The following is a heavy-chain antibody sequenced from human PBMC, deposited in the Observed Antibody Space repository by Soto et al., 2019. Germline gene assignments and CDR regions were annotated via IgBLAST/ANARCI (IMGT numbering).Heavy chain of an antibody. D-gene: IGHD2-2*01. CDR1: GWTFSSYA. CDR2: IIPIFGTA. CDR3: ARDHCSSTSCYRRSFYYGMDV. V-gene: IGHV1-69*13. J-gene: IGHJ6*02. Sequence: SVKVSCKACGWTFSSYAISWVGQAPGQGREWMGGIIPIFGTANYAQKFQGRVTITADESTSTAYMELSSLRSEDTDVYYCARDHCSSTSCYRRSFYYGMDVWGQGTTVTVSS.